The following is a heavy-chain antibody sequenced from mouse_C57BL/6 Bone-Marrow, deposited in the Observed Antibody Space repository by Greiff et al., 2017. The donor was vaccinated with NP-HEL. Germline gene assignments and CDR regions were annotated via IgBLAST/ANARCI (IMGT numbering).Heavy chain of an antibody. D-gene: IGHD4-1*01. V-gene: IGHV1-80*01. CDR1: GYAFSSYW. J-gene: IGHJ2*01. CDR3: AKDWNYFDY. CDR2: IYPGDGDT. Sequence: QVQLQQSGAELVKPGASVKISCKASGYAFSSYWMNWVKQSPGKGLAWIGLIYPGDGDTNYNGKFKGKATLTAAQSSSTAYMQLSSLTSEDSAVYFCAKDWNYFDYWGQGTTLTVSS.